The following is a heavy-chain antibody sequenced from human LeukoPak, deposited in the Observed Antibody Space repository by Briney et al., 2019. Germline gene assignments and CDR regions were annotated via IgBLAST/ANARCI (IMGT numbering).Heavy chain of an antibody. J-gene: IGHJ6*03. V-gene: IGHV4-4*07. CDR2: IYTSGST. D-gene: IGHD6-19*01. CDR1: GGSISSYY. CDR3: AREFGSGWYANYYMDV. Sequence: SETLSLTCTVSGGSISSYYWSWIRQPAGKELEWIGRIYTSGSTNYNPSLKSRVTISVDKSKNQFSLKLSSVTAADTAVYYCAREFGSGWYANYYMDVWGKGTTVTVSS.